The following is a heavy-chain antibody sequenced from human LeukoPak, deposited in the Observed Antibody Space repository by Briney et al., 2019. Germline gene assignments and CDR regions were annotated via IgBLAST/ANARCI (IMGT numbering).Heavy chain of an antibody. CDR2: IKQDGSKK. J-gene: IGHJ4*02. CDR1: GFPFSSYW. Sequence: GGSLRLSCVASGFPFSSYWMTWVRQAPGKGLEWVANIKQDGSKKSYVDSVKGRFTISRDNAKNSLYLQMNSLRAEDTAIYYCTRVGYIDEGIDYWGQGTPVTVSS. D-gene: IGHD5-24*01. CDR3: TRVGYIDEGIDY. V-gene: IGHV3-7*04.